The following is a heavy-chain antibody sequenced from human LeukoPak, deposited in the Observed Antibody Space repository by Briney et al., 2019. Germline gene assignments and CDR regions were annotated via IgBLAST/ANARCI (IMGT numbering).Heavy chain of an antibody. J-gene: IGHJ4*02. Sequence: GGSLRLSCAASGFTFSTYSMNWVRQAPGKGLEWVSSISSVNNYISYADSVKGRFTISRDNAKSSLYLQMNSLRAEDTAVYSCARRLTYFDSSGYLDYWGQGTLVTVSS. V-gene: IGHV3-21*01. CDR3: ARRLTYFDSSGYLDY. D-gene: IGHD3-22*01. CDR1: GFTFSTYS. CDR2: ISSVNNYI.